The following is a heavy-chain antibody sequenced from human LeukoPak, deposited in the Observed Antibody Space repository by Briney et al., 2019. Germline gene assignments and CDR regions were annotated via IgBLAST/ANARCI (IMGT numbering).Heavy chain of an antibody. Sequence: SETLSLTCTVSGGSISSYYWSWTRQPPGKGLEWIGYIYYSGSTNYNPSLKSRVTISVDTSKNQFSLKLSSVTAADTAVYYCARFGRKMTAVKRGPNWFDPWGQGTLVTVSS. CDR1: GGSISSYY. CDR3: ARFGRKMTAVKRGPNWFDP. J-gene: IGHJ5*02. CDR2: IYYSGST. V-gene: IGHV4-59*01. D-gene: IGHD4-17*01.